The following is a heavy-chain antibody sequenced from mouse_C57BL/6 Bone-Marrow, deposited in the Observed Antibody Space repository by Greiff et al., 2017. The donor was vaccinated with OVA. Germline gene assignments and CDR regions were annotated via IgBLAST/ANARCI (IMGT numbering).Heavy chain of an antibody. CDR2: IRNKANGYTT. J-gene: IGHJ2*01. CDR3: ARYYYGTSDY. V-gene: IGHV7-3*01. Sequence: EVNLVESGGGLVQPGGSLGLSCAASGFTFTDYYMSWVRQPPGKALEWLGFIRNKANGYTTEYSASVKGRFTISRDNSQSILYLQMNALRAEDSATYYCARYYYGTSDYWGQGTTLTVSS. CDR1: GFTFTDYY. D-gene: IGHD1-1*01.